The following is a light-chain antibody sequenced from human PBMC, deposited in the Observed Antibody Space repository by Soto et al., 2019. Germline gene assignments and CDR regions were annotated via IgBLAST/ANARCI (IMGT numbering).Light chain of an antibody. CDR2: GAS. Sequence: EILFTQSPATLSLSPGERATLSCRASQSVSSYLAWYQQKPGQAPRLIIYGASSRANGIPDRFSGSGSGTDFTLTISRLEPEDFAVYYCQQYGSSHPDTFGQGTRLEIK. CDR3: QQYGSSHPDT. J-gene: IGKJ5*01. CDR1: QSVSSY. V-gene: IGKV3-20*01.